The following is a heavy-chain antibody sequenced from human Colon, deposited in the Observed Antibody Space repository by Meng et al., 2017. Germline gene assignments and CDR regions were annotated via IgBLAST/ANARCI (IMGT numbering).Heavy chain of an antibody. J-gene: IGHJ5*02. CDR1: GASISGDNW. D-gene: IGHD2/OR15-2a*01. CDR2: IFHSGTS. V-gene: IGHV4-4*02. Sequence: QVQRQGSGPGLVKPSGTLSLTCAVSGASISGDNWWSWVRQTPGKGLEWLGEIFHSGTSNYNPSLKSRVTISVDKSKNQFSLRLSSVTAADTAVYYCARRNSNNWFDPWGQGILVTVSS. CDR3: ARRNSNNWFDP.